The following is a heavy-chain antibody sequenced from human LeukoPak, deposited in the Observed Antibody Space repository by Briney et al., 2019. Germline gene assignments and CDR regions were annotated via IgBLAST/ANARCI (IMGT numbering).Heavy chain of an antibody. V-gene: IGHV1-69*06. J-gene: IGHJ4*02. D-gene: IGHD3-16*01. Sequence: SVKVSCKASGGTFSSYAISWVRQAPGQGLEWMGGIIPIFGTANYAQKFQGRVTITADKSTSTAYMELSSLRSEDTAVYYWGGGRAGGGGEYWGQGTLVTVSS. CDR2: IIPIFGTA. CDR3: GGGRAGGGGEY. CDR1: GGTFSSYA.